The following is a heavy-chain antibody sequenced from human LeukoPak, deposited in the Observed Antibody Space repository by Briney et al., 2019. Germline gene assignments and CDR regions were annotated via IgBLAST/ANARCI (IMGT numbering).Heavy chain of an antibody. Sequence: GGSLRLSCAASGFTFSSYSMNWVRQAPGKGLEWVAVIWYDGSNKYYADSVKGRFTISRDNAKNSLYLQMNSLRAEDTAVYYCAREGGQQLVVFDYWGQGTLVTVSS. CDR3: AREGGQQLVVFDY. CDR2: IWYDGSNK. J-gene: IGHJ4*02. CDR1: GFTFSSYS. D-gene: IGHD6-13*01. V-gene: IGHV3-33*08.